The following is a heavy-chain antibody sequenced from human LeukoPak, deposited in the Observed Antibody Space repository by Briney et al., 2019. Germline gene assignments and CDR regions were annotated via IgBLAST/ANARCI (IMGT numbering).Heavy chain of an antibody. Sequence: GGSLRLSCAASGFTFSSYSVNWVRQAPGKGLEWVSSISSSSSYIYYADSVKGRFTISRDNAQNSVYLQMNSLRSEDTAVYYCARADIVVVPADPFDLWGQGTLLTVSS. CDR1: GFTFSSYS. CDR2: ISSSSSYI. V-gene: IGHV3-21*01. CDR3: ARADIVVVPADPFDL. J-gene: IGHJ4*02. D-gene: IGHD2-15*01.